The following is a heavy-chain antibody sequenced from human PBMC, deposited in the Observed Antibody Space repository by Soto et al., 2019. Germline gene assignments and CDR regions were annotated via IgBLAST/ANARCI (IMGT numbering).Heavy chain of an antibody. D-gene: IGHD2-2*01. Sequence: TLCLPCTVARGSSNSGGFYWSSNRQHPGKGLEWIGYISYSGITFYNPSLRSRVTMSLDTSKNQLSLKLSYVTAADTAVYYCAREIPAWYMDVWGKGTTVTVSS. CDR1: RGSSNSGGFY. CDR3: AREIPAWYMDV. V-gene: IGHV4-31*03. CDR2: ISYSGIT. J-gene: IGHJ6*03.